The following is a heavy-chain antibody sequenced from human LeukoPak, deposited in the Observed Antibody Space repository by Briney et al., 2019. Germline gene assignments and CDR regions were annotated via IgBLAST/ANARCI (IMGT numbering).Heavy chain of an antibody. Sequence: GGSLRLSCAASGFTVSAYAMAWVRQAPGKGLEWVSTIYDDDTYYADSVKGRFAISTDNSKNTLYLQMNSLRVEDTAVYFCAARKVRGVWFYLDYWGQGTLVTVSS. J-gene: IGHJ4*02. CDR3: AARKVRGVWFYLDY. V-gene: IGHV3-23*01. D-gene: IGHD3-10*01. CDR1: GFTVSAYA. CDR2: IYDDDT.